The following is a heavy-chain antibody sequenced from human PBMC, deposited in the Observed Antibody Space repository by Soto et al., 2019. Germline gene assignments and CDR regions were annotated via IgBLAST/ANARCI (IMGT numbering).Heavy chain of an antibody. J-gene: IGHJ4*02. Sequence: QLQLQESGPGLVKPSETLSLTCTVSGGSISSSSYYWGWIRQPPGKGLEWIGSIYYSGSTYYNPSLKSRVTITVDTSRNQFSRKLSSVTAADTAVYYCGRGGSSSWYGYWGQGTLVTVSS. CDR1: GGSISSSSYY. V-gene: IGHV4-39*01. CDR3: GRGGSSSWYGY. CDR2: IYYSGST. D-gene: IGHD6-13*01.